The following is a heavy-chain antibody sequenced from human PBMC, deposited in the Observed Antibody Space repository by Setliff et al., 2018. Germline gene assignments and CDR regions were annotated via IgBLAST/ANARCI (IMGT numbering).Heavy chain of an antibody. CDR2: IDPSDSYT. D-gene: IGHD5-12*01. Sequence: GESLKISCKATGYTFTNYLIAWVRQVPGKGLEWMGIIDPSDSYTNYSPSLESRVTLSVDTSKNQFSLKLTSVIAADTAVYYCARGMRDGYRSFHYWGQGTLVTVSS. V-gene: IGHV5-10-1*01. J-gene: IGHJ4*02. CDR1: GYTFTNYL. CDR3: ARGMRDGYRSFHY.